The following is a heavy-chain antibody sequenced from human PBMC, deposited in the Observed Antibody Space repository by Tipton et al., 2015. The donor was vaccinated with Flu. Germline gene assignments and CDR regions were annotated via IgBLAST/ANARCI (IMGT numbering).Heavy chain of an antibody. V-gene: IGHV4-39*07. J-gene: IGHJ4*02. CDR1: TGSIKSGSSY. CDR2: IFYTGIT. CDR3: ATEYRGGGNRYYFDY. D-gene: IGHD4-23*01. Sequence: TLSLTCTVSTGSIKSGSSYWAWIRQSPGKGLEWIGSIFYTGITYYTPSLKSRVSISVDTSKNQFSLKLSSVTAADTAVYYCATEYRGGGNRYYFDYWGQGTLVTVSS.